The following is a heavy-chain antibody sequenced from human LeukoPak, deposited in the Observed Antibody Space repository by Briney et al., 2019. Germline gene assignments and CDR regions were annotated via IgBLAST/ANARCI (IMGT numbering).Heavy chain of an antibody. CDR1: GGSISSSSYY. J-gene: IGHJ4*02. CDR3: ARLRWRLTGRSAPDY. Sequence: TSSETLSLTCTVSGGSISSSSYYWGWIRQPPGKGLEWIGSIYYSGSTYYNPSLKGRVTISVDTSKNQFSLKLSSVTAADTAVYYCARLRWRLTGRSAPDYWGQGTLVTVSS. V-gene: IGHV4-39*01. D-gene: IGHD1-1*01. CDR2: IYYSGST.